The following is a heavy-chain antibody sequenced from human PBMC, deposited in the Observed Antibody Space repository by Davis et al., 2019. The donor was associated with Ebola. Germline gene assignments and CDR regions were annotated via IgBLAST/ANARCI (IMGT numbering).Heavy chain of an antibody. J-gene: IGHJ3*02. CDR2: IYPGDSDT. D-gene: IGHD2-8*02. CDR1: GYSFTNYW. CDR3: ASLRRTITGMDDGFDI. V-gene: IGHV5-51*01. Sequence: GESLKISCQGFGYSFTNYWIGWVRRMPGKGLEWLGIIYPGDSDTRYSPSFQGQVTISADKSTSTAYLQWSSLKASDTAMYYCASLRRTITGMDDGFDIWGQGTMVTVSS.